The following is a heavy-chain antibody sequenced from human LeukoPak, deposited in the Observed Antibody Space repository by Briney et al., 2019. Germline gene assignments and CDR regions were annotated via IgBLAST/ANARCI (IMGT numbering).Heavy chain of an antibody. V-gene: IGHV4-38-2*02. Sequence: PSETLSLTCTVSGYSISSGYYWGWIRQPPGKGLEWIGSIYHSGSTYYNPSLKSRVTISVDTSKNQFSLKLSSVTAADTAVYYCARFTEDIVVVVAAFTDYWGQGTLVTVSS. J-gene: IGHJ4*02. CDR1: GYSISSGYY. D-gene: IGHD2-15*01. CDR3: ARFTEDIVVVVAAFTDY. CDR2: IYHSGST.